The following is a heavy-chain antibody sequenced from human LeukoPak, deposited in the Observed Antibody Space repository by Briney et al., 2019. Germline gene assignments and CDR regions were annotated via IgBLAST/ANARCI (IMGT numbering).Heavy chain of an antibody. CDR1: GFTVSSNY. V-gene: IGHV3-66*01. Sequence: PPGGSLRLSCAASGFTVSSNYMSWVRQAPGKGLEWVSVIYSGDSTYYADSVKGRFTISRDNSKNTLYLQMNSLRAEDTAVYYCAREVGYYYGSGSSDYWGQGTLVTVSS. J-gene: IGHJ4*02. CDR3: AREVGYYYGSGSSDY. CDR2: IYSGDST. D-gene: IGHD3-10*01.